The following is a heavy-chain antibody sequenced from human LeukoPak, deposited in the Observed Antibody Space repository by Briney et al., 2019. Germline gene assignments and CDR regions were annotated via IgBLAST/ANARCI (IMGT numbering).Heavy chain of an antibody. V-gene: IGHV3-21*01. J-gene: IGHJ4*02. CDR3: ARDWPDLRIDY. CDR1: GFTFSSYS. CDR2: ISSSSSYI. D-gene: IGHD1-14*01. Sequence: PGGSLRLSCAASGFTFSSYSMNWVRQAPGKGLEWVSSISSSSSYIYYADSVKGRFTISRDNAKNSLYLQVNSLRAEDTAVYYCARDWPDLRIDYWGQGTLVTVSS.